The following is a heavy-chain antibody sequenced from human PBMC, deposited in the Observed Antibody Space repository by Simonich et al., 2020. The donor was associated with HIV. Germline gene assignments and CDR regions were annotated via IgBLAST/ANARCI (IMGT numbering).Heavy chain of an antibody. J-gene: IGHJ4*02. Sequence: HVQLQESGPGLVKPSETLSLTCTVSGGSISRCYWSWIRQPPGKGLEWIGYIFDNGFTNYNPSLKSRVTISVDTSKNQFSLKMTSVTAADTAVYYCARAPDYGANVYFDYWGQGTLVTVSS. D-gene: IGHD4-17*01. CDR2: IFDNGFT. CDR1: GGSISRCY. CDR3: ARAPDYGANVYFDY. V-gene: IGHV4-59*01.